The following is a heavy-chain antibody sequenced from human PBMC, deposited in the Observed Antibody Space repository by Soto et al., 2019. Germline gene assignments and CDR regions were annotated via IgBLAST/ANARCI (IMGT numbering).Heavy chain of an antibody. V-gene: IGHV3-48*03. CDR2: ISSSGSTI. D-gene: IGHD3-10*01. Sequence: LRLSCTASGFTFSSYEMNWVRQAPGKGLEWVSYISSSGSTIYYADSVKGRFTISRDNAKNSLYLQMNSLRAEDTAVYYCARETSRVRGHYGMDVWGQGTTVTVS. CDR3: ARETSRVRGHYGMDV. J-gene: IGHJ6*02. CDR1: GFTFSSYE.